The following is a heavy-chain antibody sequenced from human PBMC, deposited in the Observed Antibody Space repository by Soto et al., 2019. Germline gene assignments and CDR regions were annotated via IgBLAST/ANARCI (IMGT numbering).Heavy chain of an antibody. CDR1: GGSISSGGHH. CDR2: IYYSGST. Sequence: QVQLQESGPGLVKPSQTLSLTCTVSGGSISSGGHHWSWIRQHPGKGLEWIGYIYYSGSTYYNPSLKSRVTISADTSKNQFSLNLSSVTAADTAVYYCARYCSSTSCHISLGNWFDPWGQGTLVTVSS. J-gene: IGHJ5*02. D-gene: IGHD2-2*01. V-gene: IGHV4-31*03. CDR3: ARYCSSTSCHISLGNWFDP.